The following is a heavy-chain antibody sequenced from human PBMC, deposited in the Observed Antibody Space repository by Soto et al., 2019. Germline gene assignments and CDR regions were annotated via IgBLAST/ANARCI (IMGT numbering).Heavy chain of an antibody. D-gene: IGHD1-26*01. V-gene: IGHV3-23*01. CDR1: RFTFTSYA. CDR3: AKDVEGGSLFRGAFDY. Sequence: EVELLESGGGLVQPGGSLRLSCVASRFTFTSYAMSWVRQAPGKGLEWVAAISASGGATIHADSVKGRLTISGDNSKNTLYLQMNSLRAEDTAVYYCAKDVEGGSLFRGAFDYWGQGTQVTVSS. J-gene: IGHJ4*02. CDR2: ISASGGAT.